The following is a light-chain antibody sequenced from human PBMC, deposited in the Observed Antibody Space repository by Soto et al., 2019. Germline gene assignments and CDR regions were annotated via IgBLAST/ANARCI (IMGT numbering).Light chain of an antibody. CDR3: SSYTSSNTLV. CDR2: EVS. J-gene: IGLJ1*01. Sequence: QSVLTQPASVSGSPGQSITISCTGTSSDVGGYKYVSWYQQHPGKAAKVMISEVSNRPSGVSNRFSGSKSGNTASLTISGLQAEDEADYYCSSYTSSNTLVFGTGTKVTVL. CDR1: SSDVGGYKY. V-gene: IGLV2-14*01.